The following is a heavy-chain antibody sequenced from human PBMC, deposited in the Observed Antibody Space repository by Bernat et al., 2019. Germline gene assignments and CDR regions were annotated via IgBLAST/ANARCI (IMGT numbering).Heavy chain of an antibody. J-gene: IGHJ4*02. CDR1: GYTFSTYK. CDR3: ARGYRNFDY. D-gene: IGHD4-11*01. CDR2: ISPYNGNA. V-gene: IGHV1-18*01. Sequence: QVYLVQSGADVKKPGASVKVSCEASGYTFSTYKITWVRQAPGQGREWMGWISPYNGNANYEQNFQGRVTMTTDTSTSTAYMELTSLRSDDTAIYYCARGYRNFDYWGQGTLVSVSS.